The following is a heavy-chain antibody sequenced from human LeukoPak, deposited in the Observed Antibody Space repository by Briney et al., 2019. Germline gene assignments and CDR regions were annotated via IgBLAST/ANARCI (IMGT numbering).Heavy chain of an antibody. CDR2: ISYGGSNK. J-gene: IGHJ4*02. V-gene: IGHV3-30-3*01. Sequence: GGSLRLSCAASGFTFSSYAMHWVRQAPGKGLEWVAVISYGGSNKYYADSVKGRFTISRDNSKNTLYLQMNSLRAEDTAVYYCAREKGSSSWYGPLLYYFDYWGQGTLVTVSS. CDR1: GFTFSSYA. CDR3: AREKGSSSWYGPLLYYFDY. D-gene: IGHD6-13*01.